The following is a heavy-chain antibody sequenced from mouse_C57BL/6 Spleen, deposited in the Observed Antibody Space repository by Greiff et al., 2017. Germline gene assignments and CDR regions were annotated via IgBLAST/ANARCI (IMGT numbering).Heavy chain of an antibody. CDR1: GFTFSDYG. D-gene: IGHD1-1*01. J-gene: IGHJ4*01. V-gene: IGHV5-17*01. CDR3: ARRRYCGSSYAMDY. Sequence: EVMLVESGGGLVKPGGSLKLSCAASGFTFSDYGMHWVRQAPEKGLEWVAYISSGSSTIYYADTVKGRFTISRDNAKNTLFLQMTSLRSEDTAMYYCARRRYCGSSYAMDYWGQGTSVTVSS. CDR2: ISSGSSTI.